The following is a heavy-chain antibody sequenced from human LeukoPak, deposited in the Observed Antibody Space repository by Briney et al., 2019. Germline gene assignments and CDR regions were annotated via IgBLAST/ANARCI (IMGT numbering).Heavy chain of an antibody. CDR3: ALWRGDYVVLDY. D-gene: IGHD4-17*01. CDR1: GGSISSGGYY. V-gene: IGHV4-31*03. J-gene: IGHJ4*02. Sequence: PSETLSLTCTVSGGSISSGGYYWSWIRQHPGKGLEWIGYIYYSGSTYYNPSLKSRVIISVDTSKNQFSLKLSFVTAADTAVYYCALWRGDYVVLDYWGQGTLVTVSS. CDR2: IYYSGST.